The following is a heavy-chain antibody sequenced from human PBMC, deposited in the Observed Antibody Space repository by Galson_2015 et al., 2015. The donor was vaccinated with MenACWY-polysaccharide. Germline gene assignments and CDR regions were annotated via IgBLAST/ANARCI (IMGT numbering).Heavy chain of an antibody. J-gene: IGHJ3*02. CDR3: ARDVKVVAARDAFDI. CDR2: ISGSSSTI. V-gene: IGHV3-48*02. Sequence: SLRLSCAASGFTFSTYSMTWVRQAPGKGLEWVSYISGSSSTIYCADSVKGRFTISRDNAKNSLYLQMDSLRDDDKAVYYCARDVKVVAARDAFDIWGQGTMVTVSS. D-gene: IGHD2-15*01. CDR1: GFTFSTYS.